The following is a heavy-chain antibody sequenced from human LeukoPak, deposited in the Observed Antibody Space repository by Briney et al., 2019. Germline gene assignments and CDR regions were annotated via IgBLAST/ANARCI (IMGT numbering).Heavy chain of an antibody. CDR3: ARVNSYYDILTGYYKPAYYYYGMDV. V-gene: IGHV4-59*01. CDR2: IYYSGST. D-gene: IGHD3-9*01. Sequence: SETLSLTCTVSGGSISSYYWSWIRQPPGKGLEWIGYIYYSGSTNYNPSLKSRVTISVDTSKNQFSLKLSSVTAADTAVYYCARVNSYYDILTGYYKPAYYYYGMDVWGKGTTVPSPQ. CDR1: GGSISSYY. J-gene: IGHJ6*04.